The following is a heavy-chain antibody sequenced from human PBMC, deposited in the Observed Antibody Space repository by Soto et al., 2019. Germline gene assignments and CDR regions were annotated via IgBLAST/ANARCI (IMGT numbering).Heavy chain of an antibody. J-gene: IGHJ6*02. CDR1: GFTFSSYG. CDR2: IWYDGSNK. Sequence: GGSLRLSCAASGFTFSSYGMHWVRQAPGKGLEWVAVIWYDGSNKYYADSVKGRFTISRDNSKNTLYLQMNSLRAEDTAVYYCAREIYDFWSGYYIDYYYYGMDVWGQGTTVTVSS. V-gene: IGHV3-33*01. CDR3: AREIYDFWSGYYIDYYYYGMDV. D-gene: IGHD3-3*01.